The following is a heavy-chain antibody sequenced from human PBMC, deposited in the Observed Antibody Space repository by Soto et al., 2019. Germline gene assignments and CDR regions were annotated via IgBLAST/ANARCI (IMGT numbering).Heavy chain of an antibody. CDR3: ARRWQQLAIFDY. CDR1: GGTFSSYA. D-gene: IGHD6-13*01. CDR2: IIPIFGTA. V-gene: IGHV1-69*13. Sequence: SVKVSCKASGGTFSSYAISWVRQTPGQGLEWMGGIIPIFGTANYAQKFQGRVTITADESTSTAYMELSSLRSEDTAVYYCARRWQQLAIFDYWGQGTLVPVSS. J-gene: IGHJ4*02.